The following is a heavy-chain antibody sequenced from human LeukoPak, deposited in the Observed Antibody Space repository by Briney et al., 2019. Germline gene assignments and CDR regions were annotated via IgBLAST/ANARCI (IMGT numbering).Heavy chain of an antibody. V-gene: IGHV3-21*01. CDR2: ISAKSNYI. D-gene: IGHD3-22*01. J-gene: IGHJ3*02. Sequence: GGSLRLSCAASGFTFSLYSMNWVRQAPGKGLEWVSYISAKSNYIYYADSVKGRFTISRDNAKNSLLLQMNSLRAEDTAVYYCARDVSYDSSGDAFDIWGQGTMVTVSS. CDR3: ARDVSYDSSGDAFDI. CDR1: GFTFSLYS.